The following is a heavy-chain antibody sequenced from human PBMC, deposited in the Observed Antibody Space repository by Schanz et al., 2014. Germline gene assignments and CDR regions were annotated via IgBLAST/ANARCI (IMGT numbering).Heavy chain of an antibody. V-gene: IGHV3-23*01. CDR3: AKGPYYYYYMDV. CDR1: GFSFGNYG. Sequence: EVQLLESGGGLVQPGGSLRLSCEASGFSFGNYGMSWVRQAPGKGLEWVSGFDAHDGRAYYADSAKGRFTISRDNSKSTLYVEMNSLRVEDTAVYYCAKGPYYYYYMDVWGNGTTVTVSS. CDR2: FDAHDGRA. J-gene: IGHJ6*03.